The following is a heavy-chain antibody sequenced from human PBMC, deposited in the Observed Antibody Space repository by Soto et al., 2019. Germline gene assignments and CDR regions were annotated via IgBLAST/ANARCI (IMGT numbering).Heavy chain of an antibody. J-gene: IGHJ4*02. V-gene: IGHV3-21*01. CDR2: ISSSSSYI. CDR1: GFTFSSYS. CDR3: ARFRGAYCSGGSCYEFDY. D-gene: IGHD2-15*01. Sequence: ESGGGLVKPGGSLRLSCAASGFTFSSYSMNWVRQAPGKGLEWVSSISSSSSYIYYADSVKGRFTISRDNAKNSLYLQMNSLRAEDTAVYYCARFRGAYCSGGSCYEFDYWGQGTLVTVSS.